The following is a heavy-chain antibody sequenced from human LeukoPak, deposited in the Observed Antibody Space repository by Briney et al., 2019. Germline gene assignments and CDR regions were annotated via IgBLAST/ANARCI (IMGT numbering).Heavy chain of an antibody. CDR3: ARDSTVGRY. CDR1: GFSFSSYW. Sequence: PGGSLRLSCAVSGFSFSSYWMNWVRQAPGKGLEWVGNIKQDGSDKYYVDSVKGRFTISRDNAKSSLYLQMDSVRAGDTAVYYCARDSTVGRYWGQGAGVTVSS. J-gene: IGHJ4*02. CDR2: IKQDGSDK. D-gene: IGHD2/OR15-2a*01. V-gene: IGHV3-7*01.